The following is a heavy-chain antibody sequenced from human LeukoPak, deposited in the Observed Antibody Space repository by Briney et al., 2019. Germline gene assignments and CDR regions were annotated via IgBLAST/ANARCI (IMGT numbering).Heavy chain of an antibody. V-gene: IGHV5-51*01. Sequence: GESLKISCQGSEYSFISYWIGWVRQMPGKGLEWMGIIYPGDSETRYSPSFQGQVTISADKSTSTAYLQWSSLKASDSAIYYCARQGDGYNSWAFDYWGQGTLVTVSS. J-gene: IGHJ4*02. CDR2: IYPGDSET. CDR3: ARQGDGYNSWAFDY. D-gene: IGHD5-24*01. CDR1: EYSFISYW.